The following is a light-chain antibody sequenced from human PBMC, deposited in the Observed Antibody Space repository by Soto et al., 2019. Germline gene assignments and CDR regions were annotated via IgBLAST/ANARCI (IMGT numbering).Light chain of an antibody. CDR1: QSVGSSY. Sequence: MILSQSPGSRSVSPGEVAAPSCRASQSVGSSYLAWYQQKPGQPPSLLIYGASSRATGIPDRFSGSGSGTDFTLTISRLETEDFAVYYCQQYVDSRTFGQGTKVDI. J-gene: IGKJ1*01. CDR3: QQYVDSRT. V-gene: IGKV3-20*01. CDR2: GAS.